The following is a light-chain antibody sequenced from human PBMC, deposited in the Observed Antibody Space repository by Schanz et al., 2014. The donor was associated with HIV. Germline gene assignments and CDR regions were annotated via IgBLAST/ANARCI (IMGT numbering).Light chain of an antibody. V-gene: IGKV3-20*01. CDR2: DAS. J-gene: IGKJ1*01. CDR3: QQYGSSPRT. CDR1: QSVRSN. Sequence: IVLTQSPGTLSLSPGERAALSCRASQSVRSNLAWYQQKPGQAPRLLIYDASSRATGIPDRFSGSGSGTDFTLTISRLEPDDFAVYYCQQYGSSPRTFGQGTKVEIK.